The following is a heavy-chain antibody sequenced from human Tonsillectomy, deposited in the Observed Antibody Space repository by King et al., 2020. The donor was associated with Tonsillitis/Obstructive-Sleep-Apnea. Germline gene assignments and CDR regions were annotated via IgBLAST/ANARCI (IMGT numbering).Heavy chain of an antibody. CDR1: GFTFNSYW. CDR2: IKQDGSEK. J-gene: IGHJ4*02. D-gene: IGHD4-11*01. Sequence: EVQLVESGGGLVQPGGSLRLSCAASGFTFNSYWMSWVRQAPGKGLDWVANIKQDGSEKYYVDSVKGRFTISRDNAKNSLYLQMNSLRAEDTAVYYCVRDLTTVTTVPAYWGQGTLVTVSS. CDR3: VRDLTTVTTVPAY. V-gene: IGHV3-7*01.